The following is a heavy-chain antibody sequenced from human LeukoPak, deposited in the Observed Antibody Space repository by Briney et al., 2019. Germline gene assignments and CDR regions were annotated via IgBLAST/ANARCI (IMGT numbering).Heavy chain of an antibody. CDR3: ARGWSITGTTGAFDI. Sequence: SVKVSCKASGYTFTSYYMHWVRQAPGQGLEWMGGIIPIFGTANYAQKFQGRVTITTDESTSTAYMELSSLRSEDTAVYYCARGWSITGTTGAFDIWGQGTMATVSS. D-gene: IGHD1-7*01. V-gene: IGHV1-69*05. CDR1: GYTFTSYY. J-gene: IGHJ3*02. CDR2: IIPIFGTA.